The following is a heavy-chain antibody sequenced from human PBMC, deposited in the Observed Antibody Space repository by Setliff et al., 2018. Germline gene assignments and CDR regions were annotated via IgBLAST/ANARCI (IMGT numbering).Heavy chain of an antibody. CDR1: GGSISTNSYY. Sequence: PSETLSLTCTVSGGSISTNSYYWGWIRQHPGKGLEWIGYIYYSGSTSYYNPSLKSRVTMSVDKSKNQFSLKLSSVTAADTAVYYCVRMSGFLYMDVWGKGTTVTVS. D-gene: IGHD3-3*01. V-gene: IGHV4-61*05. J-gene: IGHJ6*03. CDR2: IYYSGSTS. CDR3: VRMSGFLYMDV.